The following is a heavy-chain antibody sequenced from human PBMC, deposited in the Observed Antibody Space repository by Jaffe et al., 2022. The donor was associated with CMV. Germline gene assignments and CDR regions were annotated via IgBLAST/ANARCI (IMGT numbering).Heavy chain of an antibody. V-gene: IGHV2-70*15. CDR3: ARTYYDSSGYLDYYYMDV. D-gene: IGHD3-22*01. CDR1: GFSLSTSGMC. Sequence: QVTLRESGPALVKPTQTLTLTCTFSGFSLSTSGMCVSWIRQPPGKALEWLARIDWDDDKYYSTSLKTRLTISKDTSKNQVVLTMTNMDPVDTATYYCARTYYDSSGYLDYYYMDVWGKGTTVTVSS. CDR2: IDWDDDK. J-gene: IGHJ6*03.